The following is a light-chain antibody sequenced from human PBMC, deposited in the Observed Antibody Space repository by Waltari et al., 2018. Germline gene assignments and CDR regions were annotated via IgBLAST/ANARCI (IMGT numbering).Light chain of an antibody. CDR2: GTN. CDR3: QSHDGSVSGPM. V-gene: IGLV1-40*01. CDR1: SSNIGAGYD. Sequence: QSVLTQPPSVSGAPGQRVTISCTGSSSNIGAGYDVHWHQQLPGTAPRLLIFGTNNRPSGVPDRSSGSKSGTSAFLAIAGLQAEDEGDYYCQSHDGSVSGPMFGGGTKLTVL. J-gene: IGLJ3*02.